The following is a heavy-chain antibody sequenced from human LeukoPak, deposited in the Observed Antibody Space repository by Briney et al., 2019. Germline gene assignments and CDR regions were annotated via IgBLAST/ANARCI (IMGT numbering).Heavy chain of an antibody. V-gene: IGHV3-30*02. D-gene: IGHD2-2*01. Sequence: PGGSLRLSCAASGLTFSRDGMHWVRQAPGKGLEWVAVIWYDGSNKYYADSVKGRFTISRDNSKNTLYLQMNSLRAEDTAVYYCAKDPYGCCSSTSWSAEYFQHWGQGTLVTVSS. CDR3: AKDPYGCCSSTSWSAEYFQH. CDR2: IWYDGSNK. CDR1: GLTFSRDG. J-gene: IGHJ1*01.